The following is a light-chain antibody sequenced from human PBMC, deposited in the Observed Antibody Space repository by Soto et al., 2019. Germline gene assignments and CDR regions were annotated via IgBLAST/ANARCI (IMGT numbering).Light chain of an antibody. CDR3: AAWDDSLTDYV. CDR1: SSNIGRNT. J-gene: IGLJ1*01. Sequence: QSVLTQAPLASETPGQRVTISCSGGSSNIGRNTVNWYQQLPGTAPKLLIYRNNRRPSGVPDRFSGSKSGTSASLAISGLQSEDEADYYCAAWDDSLTDYVFGTGTKLTVL. V-gene: IGLV1-44*01. CDR2: RNN.